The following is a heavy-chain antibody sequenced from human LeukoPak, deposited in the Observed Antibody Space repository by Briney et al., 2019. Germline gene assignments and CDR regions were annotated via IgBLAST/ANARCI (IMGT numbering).Heavy chain of an antibody. CDR2: ISYDGSNK. Sequence: GGSLRLSCAASGFTFSSYAMHWVRQAPGKGQEWVTIISYDGSNKYYADSVKGRFTISRDNSKNTLYLQMNSLRAEDTAVYYCARGSPIVVLITTHRLDYWGQGTLVTVSS. CDR3: ARGSPIVVLITTHRLDY. CDR1: GFTFSSYA. J-gene: IGHJ4*02. D-gene: IGHD3-22*01. V-gene: IGHV3-30*04.